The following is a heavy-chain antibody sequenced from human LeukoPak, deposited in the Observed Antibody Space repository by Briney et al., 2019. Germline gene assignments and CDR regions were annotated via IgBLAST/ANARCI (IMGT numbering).Heavy chain of an antibody. D-gene: IGHD5-18*01. Sequence: GGSLRLSCAASGFTFSSYEMNWVRQAPGKGLEWVSYIISSGSTIYYADSVKGRFTISRDNAKNSLYLQMNSLRAEDTAVYYCAALDTAMADYYYYGMDVWGQGTTVTVSS. V-gene: IGHV3-48*03. J-gene: IGHJ6*02. CDR3: AALDTAMADYYYYGMDV. CDR2: IISSGSTI. CDR1: GFTFSSYE.